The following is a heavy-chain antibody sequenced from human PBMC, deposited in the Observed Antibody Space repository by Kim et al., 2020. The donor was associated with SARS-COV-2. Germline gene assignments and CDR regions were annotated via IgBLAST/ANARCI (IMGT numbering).Heavy chain of an antibody. CDR2: MNPNSGNT. CDR3: ARGRVNMGYGDKTPFFDY. D-gene: IGHD4-17*01. Sequence: ASVKVSCKASGYTFTSYDINWVRQATGQGLEWMGWMNPNSGNTGYAQKFQGRVTMTRNTSISTAYMELSSLRSEDTAVYYCARGRVNMGYGDKTPFFDYWGQGTLVTVSS. V-gene: IGHV1-8*01. J-gene: IGHJ4*02. CDR1: GYTFTSYD.